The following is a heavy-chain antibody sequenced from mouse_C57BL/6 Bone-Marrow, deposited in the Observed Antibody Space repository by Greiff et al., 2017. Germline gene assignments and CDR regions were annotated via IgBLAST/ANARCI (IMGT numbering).Heavy chain of an antibody. V-gene: IGHV1-26*01. CDR3: ARAGSNYVSYYAMDY. J-gene: IGHJ4*01. Sequence: EVQLQRSGPELVKPGASVKISCKASGYTFTDYYMNWVKQSHGKSLEWIGDINPNNGGTSYNQKFKGKATLTVDKSSSTAYMELRSLTSEDSAVYYCARAGSNYVSYYAMDYWGQGTSVTVSS. CDR1: GYTFTDYY. CDR2: INPNNGGT. D-gene: IGHD2-5*01.